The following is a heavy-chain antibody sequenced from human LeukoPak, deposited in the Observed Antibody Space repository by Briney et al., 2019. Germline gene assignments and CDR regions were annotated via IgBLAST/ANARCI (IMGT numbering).Heavy chain of an antibody. CDR2: INPNSGGT. J-gene: IGHJ5*02. CDR1: GYTFTGYY. D-gene: IGHD6-19*01. Sequence: ASVKVSCKASGYTFTGYYMHWVRQAPGQGLEWMGWINPNSGGTNYAQKFQGRVTMTRDTSISTAYMELSRLRSDDTAVYYCARSIAVAGKEDWFDPWGQGTLVTVSS. V-gene: IGHV1-2*02. CDR3: ARSIAVAGKEDWFDP.